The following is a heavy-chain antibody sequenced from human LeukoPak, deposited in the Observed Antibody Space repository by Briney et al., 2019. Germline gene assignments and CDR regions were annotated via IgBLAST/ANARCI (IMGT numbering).Heavy chain of an antibody. CDR3: ARHGPRRDGYNYDY. V-gene: IGHV4-59*08. Sequence: SETLSLTCTVSGGSIRSYYWSWIRQPPGKGLECIGYIYYAGSTNYNYNPSLKSRVTISVDTSKNQFSLKLSSVTAADTAVYYCARHGPRRDGYNYDYWGQGTLVTVSS. CDR2: IYYAGSTNY. CDR1: GGSIRSYY. J-gene: IGHJ4*02. D-gene: IGHD5-24*01.